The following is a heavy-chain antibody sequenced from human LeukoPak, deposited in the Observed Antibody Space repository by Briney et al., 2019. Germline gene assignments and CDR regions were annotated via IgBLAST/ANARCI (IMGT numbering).Heavy chain of an antibody. CDR1: GVSFTGYS. CDR3: ARKNKYFGDGNYKNWFDP. D-gene: IGHD3-10*01. V-gene: IGHV4-34*01. CDR2: ISHGGGS. J-gene: IGHJ5*02. Sequence: PSETLSLTCAVPGVSFTGYSWTWIRKPPGKGLEWIGEISHGGGSNYNTSLKSRLTISLDTPKKQISLRLTSVTAADTAVYYCARKNKYFGDGNYKNWFDPWGQGTLVTVSS.